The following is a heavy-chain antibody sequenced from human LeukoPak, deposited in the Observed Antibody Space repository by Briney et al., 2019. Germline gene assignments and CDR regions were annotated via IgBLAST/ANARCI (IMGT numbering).Heavy chain of an antibody. CDR2: INHSGST. V-gene: IGHV4-34*01. CDR1: GGSFSGYY. J-gene: IGHJ4*02. Sequence: PSETLSLTCAVYGGSFSGYYWSWIRQPPGKGLEWIGEINHSGSTNYNPSLKSRVTTSVDTSKNQFSLKLSSVTAADTAVYYCARGPVLSYFDYWGQGTLVTVSS. D-gene: IGHD6-6*01. CDR3: ARGPVLSYFDY.